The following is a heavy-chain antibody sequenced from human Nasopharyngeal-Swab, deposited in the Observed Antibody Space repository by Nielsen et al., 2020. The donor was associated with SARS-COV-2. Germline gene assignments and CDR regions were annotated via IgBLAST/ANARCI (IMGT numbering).Heavy chain of an antibody. CDR3: ARGRYYDILTGYYYFDY. Sequence: SETLSLTCAVYGGSFSVFSWSWIRQPPGKGLEWIGEINPSGSTNYNPSLKSRVTISVDTSKNQLSLNLTSVTAADTAVYYCARGRYYDILTGYYYFDYWGQGTLVTVSS. V-gene: IGHV4-34*01. D-gene: IGHD3-9*01. CDR2: INPSGST. J-gene: IGHJ4*02. CDR1: GGSFSVFS.